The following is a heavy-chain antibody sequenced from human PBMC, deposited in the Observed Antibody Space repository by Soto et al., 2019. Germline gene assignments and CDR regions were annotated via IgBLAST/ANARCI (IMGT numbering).Heavy chain of an antibody. CDR1: GGSISSGGYT. J-gene: IGHJ4*02. V-gene: IGHV4-30-2*01. CDR3: ARGDSSGLFDC. CDR2: IYQSGST. D-gene: IGHD3-22*01. Sequence: QLQLQESGSGLVKPSQTLSLTCAVSGGSISSGGYTWSWFRQPPGKGLEWIGHIYQSGSTYYNPSLKRRVTISVDGSKNQFSLKLSSVTAADTAVYYCARGDSSGLFDCWGQGPLVTVSS.